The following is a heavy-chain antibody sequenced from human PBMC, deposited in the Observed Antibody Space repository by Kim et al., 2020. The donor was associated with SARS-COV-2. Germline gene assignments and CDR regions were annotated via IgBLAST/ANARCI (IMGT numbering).Heavy chain of an antibody. CDR2: ISYDGSNK. CDR3: ASGLEGGYWGDTKHYYYGMDV. Sequence: GGSLRLSCAASGFTFSSYAMHWVRQAPGKGLEWVAVISYDGSNKYYADSVKGRFTISRDNSKNTLYLQMNSLRAEDTAVYYCASGLEGGYWGDTKHYYYGMDVWGQGTTVTVSS. J-gene: IGHJ6*02. V-gene: IGHV3-30-3*01. D-gene: IGHD3-22*01. CDR1: GFTFSSYA.